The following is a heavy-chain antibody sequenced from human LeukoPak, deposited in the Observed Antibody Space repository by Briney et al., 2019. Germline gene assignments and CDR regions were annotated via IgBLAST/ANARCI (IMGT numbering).Heavy chain of an antibody. V-gene: IGHV4-34*01. D-gene: IGHD3-16*02. CDR1: GGSFSGYY. CDR3: ARGPPMITFGGVIAKYFQH. Sequence: PSETLSLTCAVYGGSFSGYYWNWIRQPPGKGLERIGEINHSGSTNSNPSLKSRVTISVDTSKNQFSLKLSSVTAADTAVYYCARGPPMITFGGVIAKYFQHWGQGTLVTVSS. CDR2: INHSGST. J-gene: IGHJ1*01.